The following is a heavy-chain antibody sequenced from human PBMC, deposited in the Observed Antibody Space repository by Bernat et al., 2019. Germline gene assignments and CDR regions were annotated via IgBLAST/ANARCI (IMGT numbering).Heavy chain of an antibody. CDR2: ISYDGSNK. D-gene: IGHD6-19*01. Sequence: QVQLVESGGGVVQPGRSLRLSCAASGFTFSSYAMHWVRQAPGKGLEWVAVISYDGSNKYYADSVKGRFTISRDNSKNTLYLQMNSLRAEDTAVYYCAIGAGYSSGWVDAFDIWGQGTMVTVSS. J-gene: IGHJ3*02. CDR1: GFTFSSYA. V-gene: IGHV3-30-3*01. CDR3: AIGAGYSSGWVDAFDI.